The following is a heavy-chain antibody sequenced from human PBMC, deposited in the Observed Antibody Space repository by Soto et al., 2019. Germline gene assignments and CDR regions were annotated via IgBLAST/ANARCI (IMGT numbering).Heavy chain of an antibody. CDR1: GGSISSGGFS. J-gene: IGHJ4*02. V-gene: IGHV4-30-2*01. Sequence: QLQLQESGSGLVKPSQTLSLTCAVSGGSISSGGFSWNWIRQPPGKGLEWIGYISHSGNTYYNPSLKSRVTMSLDRSKHQFSLRLTSLTAADTAAYYCARGGSPNYFDYWGQGTLVTVSS. CDR2: ISHSGNT. D-gene: IGHD3-10*01. CDR3: ARGGSPNYFDY.